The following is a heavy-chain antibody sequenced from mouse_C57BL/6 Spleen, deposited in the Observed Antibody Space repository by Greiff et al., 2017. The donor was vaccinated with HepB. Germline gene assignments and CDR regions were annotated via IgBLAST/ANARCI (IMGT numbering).Heavy chain of an antibody. CDR2: ISSGSSTI. CDR3: ARRRGLRKDAMDY. D-gene: IGHD2-2*01. V-gene: IGHV5-17*01. Sequence: EVQWVESGGGLVKPGGSLKLSCAASGFTFSDYGMHWVRQAPEKGLEWVAYISSGSSTIYYADTVKGRFTISRDNAKNTLFLQMTSLRSEDTAMYYCARRRGLRKDAMDYWGQGTSVTVSS. CDR1: GFTFSDYG. J-gene: IGHJ4*01.